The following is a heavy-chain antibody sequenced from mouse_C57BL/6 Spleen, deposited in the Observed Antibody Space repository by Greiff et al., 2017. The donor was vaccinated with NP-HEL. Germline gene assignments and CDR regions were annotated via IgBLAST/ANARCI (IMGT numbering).Heavy chain of an antibody. D-gene: IGHD1-1*01. CDR1: GYAFTNYL. CDR2: INPGSGGT. V-gene: IGHV1-54*01. J-gene: IGHJ2*01. Sequence: QVQLQQSGAELVRPGTSVKVSCKASGYAFTNYLIEWVKQRPGQGLEWIGVINPGSGGTNYNEKFKGKATLTADKSSSTAYMQLSSLTSEDSAVDFCARDYGSLFFDYWGQGTTLTVSS. CDR3: ARDYGSLFFDY.